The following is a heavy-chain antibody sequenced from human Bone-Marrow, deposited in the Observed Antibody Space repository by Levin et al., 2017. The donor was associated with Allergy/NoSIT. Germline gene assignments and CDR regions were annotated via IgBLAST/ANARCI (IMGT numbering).Heavy chain of an antibody. V-gene: IGHV1-2*02. CDR3: ARERSITIFGVVPTKTFDY. Sequence: ASVKVSCKASGYTFTGYYLHWVRQAPGQGLEWMGWINPNSGDTNSAQKFQGRVTMTRDTSISTAYMELSRLTSDDTAVYYCARERSITIFGVVPTKTFDYWGQGTLVTVSS. J-gene: IGHJ4*02. CDR1: GYTFTGYY. D-gene: IGHD3-3*01. CDR2: INPNSGDT.